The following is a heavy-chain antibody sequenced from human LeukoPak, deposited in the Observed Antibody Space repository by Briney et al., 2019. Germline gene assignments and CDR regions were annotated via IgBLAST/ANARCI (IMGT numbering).Heavy chain of an antibody. V-gene: IGHV3-23*01. Sequence: GGSLRLSCVASGFTFSSYAMNWVRQAPGKGLEWVSTIASGGSSYYADSVKGRFTISRDNSKNTLYLQMNSLGAEDTAVYYCAKATVTHLIDYWGQGTLVTVSS. CDR2: IASGGSS. J-gene: IGHJ4*02. CDR1: GFTFSSYA. D-gene: IGHD4-17*01. CDR3: AKATVTHLIDY.